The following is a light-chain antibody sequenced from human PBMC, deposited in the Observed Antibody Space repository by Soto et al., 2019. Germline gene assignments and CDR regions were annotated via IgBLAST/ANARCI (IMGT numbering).Light chain of an antibody. CDR3: QQCFTTPWT. J-gene: IGKJ1*01. CDR2: WAS. CDR1: QSVLYSSNDRSY. Sequence: EIVMTQSPDSLAVSLGERATIKCKSSQSVLYSSNDRSYLAWFQQKPGQPPKALIYWASSRESGVPDRFSGSGSGTDFTLSSSSLQAEDVAVYFCQQCFTTPWTFGQGTKVEI. V-gene: IGKV4-1*01.